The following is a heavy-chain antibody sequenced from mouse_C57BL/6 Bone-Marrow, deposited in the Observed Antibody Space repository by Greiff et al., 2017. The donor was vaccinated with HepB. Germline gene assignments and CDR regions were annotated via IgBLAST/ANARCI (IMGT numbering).Heavy chain of an antibody. J-gene: IGHJ1*03. D-gene: IGHD2-4*01. CDR3: ARSYYDYGNWYFDV. Sequence: QVQLQQSGAELVKPGASVKISCKASGYAFSSYWMNWVKQRPGKGLEWIGQIYPGDGDTNYNGKFKGKATLTADKSSSTAYMQLSSLTSEDSAVYFCARSYYDYGNWYFDVWGTGTTVTVSS. V-gene: IGHV1-80*01. CDR1: GYAFSSYW. CDR2: IYPGDGDT.